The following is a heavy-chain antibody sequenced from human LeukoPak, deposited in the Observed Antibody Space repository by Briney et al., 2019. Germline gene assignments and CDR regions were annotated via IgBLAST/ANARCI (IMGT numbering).Heavy chain of an antibody. D-gene: IGHD3-22*01. J-gene: IGHJ3*02. CDR2: IYYSGST. CDR1: GGSISSSSYY. Sequence: SETLSLTCTVSGGSISSSSYYWGWIRQPPGKGLEWIGSIYYSGSTYYNPSLKSRVTISVATSKNQFSLKLSSVTAADTAVYYCARDYYDSSGYNWVRAFDIWGQGTMVTVSS. V-gene: IGHV4-39*07. CDR3: ARDYYDSSGYNWVRAFDI.